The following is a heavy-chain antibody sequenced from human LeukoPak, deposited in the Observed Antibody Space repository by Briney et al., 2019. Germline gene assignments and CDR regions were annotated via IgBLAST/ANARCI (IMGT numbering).Heavy chain of an antibody. D-gene: IGHD4-17*01. J-gene: IGHJ4*02. CDR1: GGSISSGGYY. CDR3: ARRWAYGDYPNPFDY. V-gene: IGHV4-31*03. Sequence: PSQTLSLTCTVSGGSISSGGYYWSWIRQHPGKGLEWIGYIYYSGSTYYNPSLKSRVTISVDTSKNQFSLKLSSVTAADTAVYYCARRWAYGDYPNPFDYWGQGTLVTVSS. CDR2: IYYSGST.